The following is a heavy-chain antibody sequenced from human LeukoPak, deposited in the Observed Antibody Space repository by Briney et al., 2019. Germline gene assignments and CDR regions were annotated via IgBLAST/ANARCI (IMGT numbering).Heavy chain of an antibody. J-gene: IGHJ5*02. CDR1: GFTLSSYW. V-gene: IGHV3-7*01. CDR2: IKQDGSEK. CDR3: ARGRWSHSWFDP. Sequence: GGSLRLSCAASGFTLSSYWMTWVRQAPGKGLEWVANIKQDGSEKYFVDSVEGRFTISRDNAKNSLYLQMNSLRVEDTAVYYCARGRWSHSWFDPWGQGTLVTVSS. D-gene: IGHD4-23*01.